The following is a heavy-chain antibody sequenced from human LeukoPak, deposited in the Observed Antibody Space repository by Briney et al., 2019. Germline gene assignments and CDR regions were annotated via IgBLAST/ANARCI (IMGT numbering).Heavy chain of an antibody. CDR1: GGSISDYY. J-gene: IGHJ6*03. Sequence: TSETLSLTCTVSGGSISDYYWSWIRQPPGKGLEWIGYIYYSGSTTYNPSLKSRVAMSVDTSKNQFSLKLSSVTAADTAVYYCARGDFCSSTSCYLRPMDVWGKGTTVTVSS. D-gene: IGHD2-2*01. CDR3: ARGDFCSSTSCYLRPMDV. V-gene: IGHV4-59*01. CDR2: IYYSGST.